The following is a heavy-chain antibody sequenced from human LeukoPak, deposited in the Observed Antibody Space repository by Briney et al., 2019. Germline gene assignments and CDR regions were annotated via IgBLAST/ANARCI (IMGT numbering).Heavy chain of an antibody. J-gene: IGHJ4*02. CDR3: ARDPAPTYYYDSSGYDY. CDR2: ISSSSSYI. CDR1: GFTFSSYS. V-gene: IGHV3-21*01. Sequence: GGSLRLSCAASGFTFSSYSMNWVRQAPGKGLEWVSSISSSSSYIYYADSVKGRFTISRDNAKNSLYLQMNSLRAEDTAVYYCARDPAPTYYYDSSGYDYWGQGTLVTVSS. D-gene: IGHD3-22*01.